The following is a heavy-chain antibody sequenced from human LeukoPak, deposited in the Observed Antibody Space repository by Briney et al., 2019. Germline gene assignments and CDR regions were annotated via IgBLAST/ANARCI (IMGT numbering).Heavy chain of an antibody. CDR1: GSTFSSYA. CDR2: ISGSGGST. Sequence: GWSLRLSCAASGSTFSSYAMSWVRQAPGKGLEWVSAISGSGGSTYYADSVKGRFTISRDNSNSTLYLQMNSLRAEDTAVYYCAKDILTGTAGPLDYWGQATLVTVSS. J-gene: IGHJ4*02. CDR3: AKDILTGTAGPLDY. D-gene: IGHD3-9*01. V-gene: IGHV3-23*01.